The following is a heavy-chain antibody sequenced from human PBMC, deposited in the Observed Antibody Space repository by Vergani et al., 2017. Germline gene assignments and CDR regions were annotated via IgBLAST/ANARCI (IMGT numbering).Heavy chain of an antibody. CDR1: GYTFTSYA. CDR3: AILDSSGYQLVFDY. Sequence: QVQLVQSGAEVKKPGASVKVSCKASGYTFTSYAMHWVRLAPGQRLEWMGWINAGNGNTKYSQKFQGRVTITRDTSASTAYMELSSLRSEDTAVYYCAILDSSGYQLVFDYWGQGTLVTVSS. D-gene: IGHD3-22*01. J-gene: IGHJ4*02. CDR2: INAGNGNT. V-gene: IGHV1-3*01.